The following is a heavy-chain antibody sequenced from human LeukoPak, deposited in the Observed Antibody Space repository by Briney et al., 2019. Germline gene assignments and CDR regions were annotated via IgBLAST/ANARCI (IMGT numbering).Heavy chain of an antibody. V-gene: IGHV3-23*01. CDR2: IFPSSDEI. D-gene: IGHD5-18*01. CDR1: GFTFSSYG. CDR3: ATYRQIQVPFEF. J-gene: IGHJ4*02. Sequence: GGSLRLSCAASGFTFSSYGMIWVRQAPGKGLEWVSSIFPSSDEIHYADSVKGRFTISRDNSRSTLSLQMDSLRAEDTATYYCATYRQIQVPFEFWGQGTLVTVSS.